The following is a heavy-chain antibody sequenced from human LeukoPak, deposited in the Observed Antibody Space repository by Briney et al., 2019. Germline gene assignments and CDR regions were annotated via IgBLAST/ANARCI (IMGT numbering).Heavy chain of an antibody. V-gene: IGHV4-59*08. Sequence: SETLSLTCTVSGGSISSYYWSWIRQPPGKGLEWIGYIYYSGSTNYNPSLKSRVTISVDTSKNQFSLKLSSVTAADTAVYYCARLSSRAVTSYFDYWGQGTLVTVSS. CDR1: GGSISSYY. CDR2: IYYSGST. CDR3: ARLSSRAVTSYFDY. J-gene: IGHJ4*02. D-gene: IGHD4-17*01.